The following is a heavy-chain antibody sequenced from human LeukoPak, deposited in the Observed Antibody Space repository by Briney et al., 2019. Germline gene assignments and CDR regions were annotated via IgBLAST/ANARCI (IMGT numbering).Heavy chain of an antibody. D-gene: IGHD1-26*01. CDR3: ARVPEWELPFDY. CDR1: GFTFSSYA. J-gene: IGHJ4*02. V-gene: IGHV3-30-3*01. Sequence: GGSLRLSCAASGFTFSSYAMHWVRQAPGKGLEWVAVISYDGSNKYYADSVKGQFTISRDNSKNTLYLQMNSLRAEDTAVYYCARVPEWELPFDYWGQGTLVTVSS. CDR2: ISYDGSNK.